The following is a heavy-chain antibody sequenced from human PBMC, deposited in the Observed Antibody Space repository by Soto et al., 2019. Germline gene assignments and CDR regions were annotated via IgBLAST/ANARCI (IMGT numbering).Heavy chain of an antibody. CDR3: AKGITDTGGYYYYSMDV. V-gene: IGHV1-24*01. D-gene: IGHD3-16*01. CDR1: GYSLTDLS. J-gene: IGHJ6*02. Sequence: GASVKVSCKVSGYSLTDLSIHWVRQAPGEGLESMGGFDPENGEAFYAQKFQGRVTMTADTSTDTAYMELNSLRAEDTAVYYCAKGITDTGGYYYYSMDVWGQGTAVTVYS. CDR2: FDPENGEA.